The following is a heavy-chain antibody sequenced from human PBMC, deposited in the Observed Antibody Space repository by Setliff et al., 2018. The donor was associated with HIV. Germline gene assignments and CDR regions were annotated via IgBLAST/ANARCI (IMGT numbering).Heavy chain of an antibody. Sequence: GGSLRLSCAASGFPFSSSNMHWVRQAPGKGLEWISYITGDSSRITYADSVKGRFTISRDHAKNSLYLQMNSLRAEDTAVYYCAKVLLFCVDVFDIWGQGTMVTVSS. V-gene: IGHV3-48*01. CDR3: AKVLLFCVDVFDI. CDR2: ITGDSSRI. J-gene: IGHJ3*02. D-gene: IGHD3-10*02. CDR1: GFPFSSSN.